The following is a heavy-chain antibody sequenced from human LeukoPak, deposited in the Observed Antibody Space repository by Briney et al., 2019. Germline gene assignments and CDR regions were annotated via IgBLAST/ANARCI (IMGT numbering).Heavy chain of an antibody. CDR1: GFTFSGSA. CDR3: TRLQASGWYNWFDP. Sequence: PGGSLKLSCAASGFTFSGSAMHWVRQVSGKGLEWVGRIRSKANSYATAYAASVKGRFTISRDDSKNTAYLQMNSLKTEDTAVYYCTRLQASGWYNWFDPWGQGTLVTVSS. V-gene: IGHV3-73*01. D-gene: IGHD6-19*01. J-gene: IGHJ5*02. CDR2: IRSKANSYAT.